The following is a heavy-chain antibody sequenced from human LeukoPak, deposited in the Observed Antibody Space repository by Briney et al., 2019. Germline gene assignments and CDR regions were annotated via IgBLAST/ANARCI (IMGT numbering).Heavy chain of an antibody. CDR2: INPSGGT. Sequence: SETLSLTCAVYGVSFSGYYWTWIRQSQGKGLEWIGEINPSGGTYYNPSLKSRLTISRDTSKNQFSLRLSSVTAADTALYYCARGRQEISMILVVMTGVSYYLDVWGKGTTVTLS. CDR1: GVSFSGYY. CDR3: ARGRQEISMILVVMTGVSYYLDV. J-gene: IGHJ6*03. D-gene: IGHD3-22*01. V-gene: IGHV4-34*01.